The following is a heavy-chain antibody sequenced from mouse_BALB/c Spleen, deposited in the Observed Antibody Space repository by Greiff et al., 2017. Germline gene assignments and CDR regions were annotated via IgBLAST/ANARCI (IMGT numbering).Heavy chain of an antibody. D-gene: IGHD4-1*01. CDR1: GFNIKDTY. V-gene: IGHV14-3*02. J-gene: IGHJ3*01. Sequence: DVKLVESGAELVKPGASVKLSCTASGFNIKDTYMHWVKQRPEQGLEWIGRIDPANGNTKYDPKFQGKATITADTSSNTAYLQLSSLTSEDTAVYYCARLDLGRFAYWGQGTLVTVSA. CDR3: ARLDLGRFAY. CDR2: IDPANGNT.